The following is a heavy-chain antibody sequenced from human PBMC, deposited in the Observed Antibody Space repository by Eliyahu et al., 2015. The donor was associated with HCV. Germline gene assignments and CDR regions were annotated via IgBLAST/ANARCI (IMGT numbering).Heavy chain of an antibody. J-gene: IGHJ4*02. CDR1: GFNFAKDA. V-gene: IGHV3-49*03. D-gene: IGHD2-21*02. Sequence: EVQLVESGGALVQPGRSLRLSCTASGFNFAKDAMSWFRQAPGKGPGWVGFVTPKGDGATTVYAASVRGRFTISRDDVNSIAYLQMDSLKTEDTAVYYCVRDWVTNWGQGTLVTVSS. CDR2: VTPKGDGATT. CDR3: VRDWVTN.